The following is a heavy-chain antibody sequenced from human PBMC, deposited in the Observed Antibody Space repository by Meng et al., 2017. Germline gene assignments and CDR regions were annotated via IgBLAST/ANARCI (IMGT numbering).Heavy chain of an antibody. CDR3: ARGRWYSSVLDY. CDR1: GESFSGYY. J-gene: IGHJ4*02. D-gene: IGHD6-19*01. CDR2: INHSGST. Sequence: QVQLQQWGAGLLKPSETLSLTCAVYGESFSGYYWTWIRQPPGKGLEWIGEINHSGSTNCNPSLQSRVTISVDTSKNQFSLKLSSVTAADTAVYYCARGRWYSSVLDYWGQGTLVTVSS. V-gene: IGHV4-34*01.